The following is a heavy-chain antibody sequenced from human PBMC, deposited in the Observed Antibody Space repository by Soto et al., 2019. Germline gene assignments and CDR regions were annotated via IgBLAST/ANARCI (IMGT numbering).Heavy chain of an antibody. CDR3: ARQIYGDYLLDY. V-gene: IGHV4-39*01. CDR1: GGSISSSSYY. CDR2: IYYSGST. J-gene: IGHJ4*02. Sequence: SETLSLTCTVSGGSISSSSYYWGWIRQPSGKGLEWIGSIYYSGSTYYNPSLKSRVTISVDTSKNQFSLKLSSVTAADTAVYYCARQIYGDYLLDYWGQGTLVTVSS. D-gene: IGHD4-17*01.